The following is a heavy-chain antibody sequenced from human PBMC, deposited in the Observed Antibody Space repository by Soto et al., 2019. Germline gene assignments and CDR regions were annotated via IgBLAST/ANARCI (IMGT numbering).Heavy chain of an antibody. CDR2: INHSGST. D-gene: IGHD3-3*01. J-gene: IGHJ4*02. Sequence: SETLSLTCAVYGGSFSGYDWSWIRQPPGKGLEWIGEINHSGSTNYNPSLKSRVTISVDTSKNQFSLKLSSVTAADTAVYYCARGRSPYYDFWSGYFYWGQGTLVTVSS. CDR3: ARGRSPYYDFWSGYFY. CDR1: GGSFSGYD. V-gene: IGHV4-34*01.